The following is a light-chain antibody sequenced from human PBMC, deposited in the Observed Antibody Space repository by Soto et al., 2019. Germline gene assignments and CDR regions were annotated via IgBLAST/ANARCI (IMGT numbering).Light chain of an antibody. CDR3: CSYAASYTLV. V-gene: IGLV2-11*01. Sequence: QSVLTQPRSVSASPGQSVTISCTGTSSNVGGYNYVSWYQQNPGKAPKLMIYDASKRPSGVPDRFSGSESGNAASLTISGLQAEDEADYYCCSYAASYTLVFGGGTKLTVL. CDR1: SSNVGGYNY. J-gene: IGLJ2*01. CDR2: DAS.